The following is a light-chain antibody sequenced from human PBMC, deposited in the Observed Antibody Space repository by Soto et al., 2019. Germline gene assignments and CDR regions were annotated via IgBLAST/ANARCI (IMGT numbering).Light chain of an antibody. Sequence: DIVMTQSPDSLAVSLGERATINCKSSQSIFYSSNNKNYLAWYQQKTGHPPKLLIYWASTRESGVPDRFSGSGSGTDFTLTISSLQAEDVAVYYYQQYYETPPYTFGQGTKLEIK. CDR2: WAS. CDR1: QSIFYSSNNKNY. CDR3: QQYYETPPYT. J-gene: IGKJ2*01. V-gene: IGKV4-1*01.